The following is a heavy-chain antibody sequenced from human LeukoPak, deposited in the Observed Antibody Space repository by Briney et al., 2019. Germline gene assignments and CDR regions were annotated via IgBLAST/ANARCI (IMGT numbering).Heavy chain of an antibody. V-gene: IGHV1-69*02. CDR2: IIPILNIA. CDR3: AGGSYHGDYYFDY. J-gene: IGHJ4*02. D-gene: IGHD1-26*01. CDR1: GGTFSGHT. Sequence: SVKVSCKASGGTFSGHTFSWVRQAPGQGLEWMGRIIPILNIANYAQKFQGRVTITTDESTSTAYMELSSLRSEDTAVYYCAGGSYHGDYYFDYWGQGTLVTVSS.